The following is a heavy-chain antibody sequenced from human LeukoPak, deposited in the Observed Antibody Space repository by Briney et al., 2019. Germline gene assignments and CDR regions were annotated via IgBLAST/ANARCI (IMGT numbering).Heavy chain of an antibody. D-gene: IGHD5-12*01. Sequence: SETLSLTCAVYGGSFSGYYWSWIRQPPGKGLEWIGKINHSGSTNYNPSLKSRVTISVDTSKNHFSLKLSSVTAADTAVYYCARVGGYDFAGGEGSINGFDYWGQGTLVTVSS. V-gene: IGHV4-34*01. CDR1: GGSFSGYY. CDR3: ARVGGYDFAGGEGSINGFDY. J-gene: IGHJ4*02. CDR2: INHSGST.